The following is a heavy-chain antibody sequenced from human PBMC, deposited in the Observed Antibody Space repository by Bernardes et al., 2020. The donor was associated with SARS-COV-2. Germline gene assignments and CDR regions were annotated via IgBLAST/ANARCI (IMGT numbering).Heavy chain of an antibody. CDR2: ISYDGSNK. J-gene: IGHJ4*02. D-gene: IGHD1-26*01. CDR3: ARSASGSYYGGFDY. CDR1: GFTFTIYA. Sequence: GGSLRLSCAASGFTFTIYAMHRVRQAPGKGLEWLAVISYDGSNKYYADSVKGRFTISRDNSKNTLYLQMNSLRPEDTAVYYCARSASGSYYGGFDYWGQGTLVTVSS. V-gene: IGHV3-30-3*01.